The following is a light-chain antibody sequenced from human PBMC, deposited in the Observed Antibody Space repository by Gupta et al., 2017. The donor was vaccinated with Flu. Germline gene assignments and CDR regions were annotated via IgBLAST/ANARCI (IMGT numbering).Light chain of an antibody. CDR3: QVWDANIDPWV. J-gene: IGLJ3*02. V-gene: IGLV1-44*01. CDR2: DNR. Sequence: QSVLSQPPSASETPGQGVTTSCSGRTDNLGSNAVNWYQPRPGQAPVLLICDNRQRPSGVPERFSGSKSGNTASLTISGVESEDEADYYCQVWDANIDPWVFGGGTKLTVL. CDR1: TDNLGSNA.